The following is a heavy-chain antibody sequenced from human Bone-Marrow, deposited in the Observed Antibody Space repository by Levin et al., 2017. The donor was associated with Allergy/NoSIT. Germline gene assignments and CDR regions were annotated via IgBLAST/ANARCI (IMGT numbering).Heavy chain of an antibody. CDR2: ISGSSSSM. V-gene: IGHV3-21*01. Sequence: RGESLKISCTASGFNFADYSVNWVRQAPGQGLEWVSHISGSSSSMYLADSVKGRFTISRDNAKGSVFLQMNSLRGEDTAMYYCARGRGIGASTRIFDFWGQGTLVIVSS. D-gene: IGHD3-10*01. CDR3: ARGRGIGASTRIFDF. CDR1: GFNFADYS. J-gene: IGHJ4*02.